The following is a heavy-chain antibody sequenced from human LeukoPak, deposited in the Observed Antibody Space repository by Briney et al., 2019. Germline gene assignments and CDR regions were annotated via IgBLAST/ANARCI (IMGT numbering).Heavy chain of an antibody. Sequence: SETLSLTCTVSGGSISSYYWSWIRQPPGKGLEWIGYIYYSGSTNYNPSLKSRVTISVDTSKNQFSLKLSSVTAADTAVYYCARQGTDYYDSSGYYYVWGQGTPVTVSS. CDR3: ARQGTDYYDSSGYYYV. V-gene: IGHV4-59*08. J-gene: IGHJ4*02. CDR2: IYYSGST. CDR1: GGSISSYY. D-gene: IGHD3-22*01.